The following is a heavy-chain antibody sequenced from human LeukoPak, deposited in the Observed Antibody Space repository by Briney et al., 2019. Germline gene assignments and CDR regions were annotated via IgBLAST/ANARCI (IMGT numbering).Heavy chain of an antibody. Sequence: GGSLRLSCAASGLIFSSYGMHWVRQAPGKGLEWVAVISYDGSNKYYADSVKGRFTISRDNSKNTPYLQMNSLRAEDTAVYYCAKDGYSGYDVFDYWGQGTLVTVSS. CDR2: ISYDGSNK. V-gene: IGHV3-30*18. J-gene: IGHJ4*02. CDR1: GLIFSSYG. CDR3: AKDGYSGYDVFDY. D-gene: IGHD5-12*01.